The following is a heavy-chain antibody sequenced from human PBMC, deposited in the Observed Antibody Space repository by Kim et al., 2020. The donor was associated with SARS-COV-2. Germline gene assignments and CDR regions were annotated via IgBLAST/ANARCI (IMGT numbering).Heavy chain of an antibody. J-gene: IGHJ6*02. CDR1: GGSFSGYY. D-gene: IGHD3-10*01. CDR2: INHSGST. Sequence: SETLSLTCAVYGGSFSGYYWSWIRQPPGKGLEWIGEINHSGSTNYNPSLKSRVTISVDKSKNQFSLKLSSVTAADTAVYYCARGFFSGSGRHNGMDVWGQGTTVTVSS. CDR3: ARGFFSGSGRHNGMDV. V-gene: IGHV4-34*01.